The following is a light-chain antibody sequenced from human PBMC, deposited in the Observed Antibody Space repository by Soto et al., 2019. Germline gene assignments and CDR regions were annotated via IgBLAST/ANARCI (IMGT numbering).Light chain of an antibody. CDR2: EVS. V-gene: IGLV2-14*01. J-gene: IGLJ1*01. CDR3: SSYTSSSTPYV. CDR1: SSDVGGYNY. Sequence: QSALTQPASVSGSPGQSITISCTGTSSDVGGYNYVSWYQQHPGEAPKLMIYEVSTRPSGVSNRFSGSKSGNTASLTISGLQAEDEADYYCSSYTSSSTPYVFGTGTKVTVL.